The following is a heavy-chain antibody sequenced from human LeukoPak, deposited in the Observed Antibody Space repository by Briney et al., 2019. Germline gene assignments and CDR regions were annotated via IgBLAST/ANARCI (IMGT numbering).Heavy chain of an antibody. V-gene: IGHV3-21*01. J-gene: IGHJ4*02. CDR1: GFTFSSYT. D-gene: IGHD3-3*01. CDR3: ALVFGVVTLDY. Sequence: SGGSLRLSCVASGFTFSSYTMNWVRQTPGKGLEWVSSISGSSYYIYYADSVKGRFTISRDNAKNTLYLQMNSLRAEDTAVYYCALVFGVVTLDYWGQGTLVTVSS. CDR2: ISGSSYYI.